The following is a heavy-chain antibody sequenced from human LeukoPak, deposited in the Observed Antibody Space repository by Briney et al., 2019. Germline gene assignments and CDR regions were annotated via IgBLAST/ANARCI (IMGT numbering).Heavy chain of an antibody. Sequence: PGGSLRLSCAASGFTFSSYWMSWVRQAPGKGLEWVANIKQDGSEKYYVDSVKGRFTISRDNAKNSLYLQMNSLRAEDTAVYYCARDGRGEYQLLYYFDYWGQGTLVNVSS. CDR1: GFTFSSYW. J-gene: IGHJ4*02. D-gene: IGHD2-2*01. V-gene: IGHV3-7*01. CDR3: ARDGRGEYQLLYYFDY. CDR2: IKQDGSEK.